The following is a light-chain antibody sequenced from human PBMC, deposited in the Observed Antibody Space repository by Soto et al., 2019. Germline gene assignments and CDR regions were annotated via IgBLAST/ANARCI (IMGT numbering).Light chain of an antibody. CDR3: QHYNNWPPWK. CDR1: QIIANN. CDR2: GAS. Sequence: EIVMLQSPATLSVAPGERATLSCRASQIIANNLAWYQQKPGQAPRLLIYGASTRAPGIPARFSGSGSGTEFTLTISSLQSEDFAIYYCQHYNNWPPWKCGQGTKGDIK. V-gene: IGKV3-15*01. J-gene: IGKJ1*01.